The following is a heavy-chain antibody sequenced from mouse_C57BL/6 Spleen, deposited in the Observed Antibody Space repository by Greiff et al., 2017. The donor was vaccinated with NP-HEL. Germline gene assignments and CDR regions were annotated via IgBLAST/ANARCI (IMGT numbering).Heavy chain of an antibody. Sequence: QVQLQQSGAELVKPGASVKMSCKASGYTFTSYWITWVKQRPGQGLEWIGDIYPGSGSTNYNEKFKRKATLTVDTSSSTAYMQLSGLTSEDSAVYYCARRWNYVISLDYGAKAPLSQSPQ. CDR2: IYPGSGST. CDR1: GYTFTSYW. CDR3: ARRWNYVISLDY. V-gene: IGHV1-55*01. J-gene: IGHJ2*01. D-gene: IGHD1-1*01.